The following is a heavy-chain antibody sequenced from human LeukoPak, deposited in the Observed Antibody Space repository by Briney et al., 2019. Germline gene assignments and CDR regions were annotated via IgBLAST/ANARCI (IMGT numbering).Heavy chain of an antibody. V-gene: IGHV3-33*01. J-gene: IGHJ6*02. CDR1: GFTFSGSS. CDR2: IWYDGSNK. Sequence: GRSLRLSCAASGFTFSGSSMHWVCQAPDKGLEWVAVIWYDGSNKNYVDSVKGRFTISRDNPKNTLYLQMNSLRAEDTAVYYCTRHGIIKAARTNYYYGMDVWGQGTTVTVSS. D-gene: IGHD6-6*01. CDR3: TRHGIIKAARTNYYYGMDV.